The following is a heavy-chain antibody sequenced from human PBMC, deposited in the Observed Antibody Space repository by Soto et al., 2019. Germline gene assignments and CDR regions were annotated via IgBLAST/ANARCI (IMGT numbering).Heavy chain of an antibody. D-gene: IGHD3-10*01. CDR1: GYNFAGYW. J-gene: IGHJ6*02. CDR3: ARRHYDGMDV. Sequence: GESLKISCKGSGYNFAGYWIAWVRQMPGKGLELMGIIYPSDSDTRYRPSFQGQVTISADKSISSAYLQWSSLRASDTAMYYCARRHYDGMDVWGQGTTVTVSS. CDR2: IYPSDSDT. V-gene: IGHV5-51*01.